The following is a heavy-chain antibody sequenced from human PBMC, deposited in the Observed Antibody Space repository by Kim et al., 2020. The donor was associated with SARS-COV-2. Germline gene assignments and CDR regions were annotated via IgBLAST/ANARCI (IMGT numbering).Heavy chain of an antibody. D-gene: IGHD3-22*01. Sequence: ASVKVSCKASGYTFTSYGISWVRQAPGQGLEWMGWISAYNGNTNYAQKLQGRVTMTTDTSTSTAYMELRSLRSDDTAVYYCARDIGRNYYVSSGYYYSAFDIWGQGTMVTVSS. CDR2: ISAYNGNT. CDR3: ARDIGRNYYVSSGYYYSAFDI. J-gene: IGHJ3*02. V-gene: IGHV1-18*01. CDR1: GYTFTSYG.